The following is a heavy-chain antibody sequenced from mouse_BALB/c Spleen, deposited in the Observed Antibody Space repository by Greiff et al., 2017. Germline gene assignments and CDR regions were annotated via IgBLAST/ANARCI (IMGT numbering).Heavy chain of an antibody. V-gene: IGHV5-6-5*01. Sequence: EVKLMESGGGLVKPGGSLKLSCAASGFTFSSYAMSWVRQTPEKRLEWVASISSGGSTYYPDSVKGRFTISRDNARNILYLQMSSLRSEDTAMYYCARDPPYYYGSSYWYFDVWGAGTTVTVSS. CDR2: ISSGGST. D-gene: IGHD1-1*01. CDR3: ARDPPYYYGSSYWYFDV. CDR1: GFTFSSYA. J-gene: IGHJ1*01.